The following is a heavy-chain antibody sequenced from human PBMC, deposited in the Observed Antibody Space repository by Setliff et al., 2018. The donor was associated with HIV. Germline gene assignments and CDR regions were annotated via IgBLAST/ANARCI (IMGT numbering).Heavy chain of an antibody. Sequence: PGESLKISCKGSGYSFTNYWIGWVRQMPGKGLEWMGIIYPGDSDTRYSPSFQGPVTISADKSISTAYLQWSSLKASDTAMYYCARLSVVTATRIYYFDYWGQGTLVTVSS. CDR3: ARLSVVTATRIYYFDY. V-gene: IGHV5-51*01. CDR2: IYPGDSDT. D-gene: IGHD2-21*02. CDR1: GYSFTNYW. J-gene: IGHJ4*02.